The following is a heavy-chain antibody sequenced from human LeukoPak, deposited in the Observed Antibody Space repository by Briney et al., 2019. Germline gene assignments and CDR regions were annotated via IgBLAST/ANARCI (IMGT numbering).Heavy chain of an antibody. CDR3: ARDPTYYYYYGMDV. V-gene: IGHV3-21*01. J-gene: IGHJ6*02. CDR2: ISSSSSYI. CDR1: GVTFSSDR. Sequence: WGALRLSCAASGVTFSSDRMKLGRHGPREGVGWGSSISSSSSYIYYADSVKGRFTISRDNAKNSLYLQMNSLRAEDTAVYYCARDPTYYYYYGMDVWGQGTTVTVSS.